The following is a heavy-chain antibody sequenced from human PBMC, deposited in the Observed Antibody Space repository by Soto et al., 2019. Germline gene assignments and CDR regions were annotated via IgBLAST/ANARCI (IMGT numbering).Heavy chain of an antibody. Sequence: VKVSFKASCGTFSSYAISWVRQARGQGLEWMGGIIPIFGTANYAQKFQGRVTITADESTSTAYMELSSLRSEDTAVYYCARGGGYCSGGSCYQERYYYYYGMDVWGQGTTVTVSS. CDR2: IIPIFGTA. D-gene: IGHD2-15*01. V-gene: IGHV1-69*13. CDR1: CGTFSSYA. CDR3: ARGGGYCSGGSCYQERYYYYYGMDV. J-gene: IGHJ6*02.